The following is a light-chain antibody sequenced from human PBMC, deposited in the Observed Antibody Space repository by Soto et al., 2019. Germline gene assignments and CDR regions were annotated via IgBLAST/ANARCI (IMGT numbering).Light chain of an antibody. CDR1: QSISTY. CDR3: QQSYSTPGT. Sequence: DIQMTQSPSSLSASVGDRVTITCRASQSISTYLNWYQQKAGLAPKLLIYAASSLQSGVPSRFSGSGSGTDFTLTISSLQPEDFATYYCQQSYSTPGTFGPGTKVDIK. J-gene: IGKJ3*01. CDR2: AAS. V-gene: IGKV1-39*01.